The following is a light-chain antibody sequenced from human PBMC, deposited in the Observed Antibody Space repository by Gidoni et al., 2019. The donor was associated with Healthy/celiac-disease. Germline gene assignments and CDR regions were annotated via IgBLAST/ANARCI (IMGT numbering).Light chain of an antibody. CDR3: SSYTSSSTRV. J-gene: IGLJ2*01. CDR1: SSDVGGYNY. Sequence: QSALTPPASVSGSPGQSITISCTGPSSDVGGYNYVSWYQQHPGKAPKLMIYEVSNRPSGVSNRFSGSKSGNTASLTISGLQAEDEADYYCSSYTSSSTRVFGGGTKLTVL. V-gene: IGLV2-14*01. CDR2: EVS.